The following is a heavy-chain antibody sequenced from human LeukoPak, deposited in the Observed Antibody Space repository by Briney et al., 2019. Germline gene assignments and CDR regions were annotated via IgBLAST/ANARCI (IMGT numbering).Heavy chain of an antibody. CDR2: IYPGDSDT. CDR1: GYTFTKYW. D-gene: IGHD6-19*01. V-gene: IGHV5-51*01. CDR3: AASYNTGWYSFDY. J-gene: IGHJ4*02. Sequence: GASLQISCQGSGYTFTKYWIGWVRQLPGKGLEWMGIIYPGDSDTRYSPSFQGQVTISADKSISTAYLQWSSLKASDTAMYYCAASYNTGWYSFDYWGQGTLVTVSS.